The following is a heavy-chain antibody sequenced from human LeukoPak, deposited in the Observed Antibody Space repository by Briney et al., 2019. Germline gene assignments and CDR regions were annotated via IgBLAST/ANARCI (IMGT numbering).Heavy chain of an antibody. V-gene: IGHV3-23*01. CDR3: AKYSAGYSSGWPLDY. CDR1: GFTFSSYA. D-gene: IGHD6-19*01. J-gene: IGHJ4*02. Sequence: GGSLRLSCAASGFTFSSYAMSWVRQAPGKGLEWVSAISGSGGSTYYADSVKGRFTISRDNSKNTLYLQMNSLRAEDTAMYYCAKYSAGYSSGWPLDYWGQGTLVTVSS. CDR2: ISGSGGST.